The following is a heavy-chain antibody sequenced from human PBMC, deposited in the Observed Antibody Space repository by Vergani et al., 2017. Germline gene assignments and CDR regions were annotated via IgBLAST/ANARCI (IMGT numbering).Heavy chain of an antibody. CDR1: GFTLSNYD. V-gene: IGHV3-30*02. J-gene: IGHJ4*02. Sequence: QVQLVESGGGVVQRGGSLRLSCATSGFTLSNYDMQWTRQGPGKGLEFVAFIEFDGSNQYYADSVKGRFPLSRNFSKYTLYLQMNSLRTDDTATYYCAKHFRGWGIDYWGQGTQVIVSS. D-gene: IGHD3-16*01. CDR3: AKHFRGWGIDY. CDR2: IEFDGSNQ.